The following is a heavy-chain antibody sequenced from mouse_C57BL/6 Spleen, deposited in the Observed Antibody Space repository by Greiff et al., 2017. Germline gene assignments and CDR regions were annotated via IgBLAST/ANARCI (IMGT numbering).Heavy chain of an antibody. CDR1: GYAFTNYL. V-gene: IGHV1-54*01. CDR2: INPGSGGT. CDR3: AREGGVTTVGAMDY. Sequence: QVHVKQSGAELVRPGTSVKVSCKASGYAFTNYLLEWVKQRPGQGLEWIGVINPGSGGTNYNEKFKGKATLTADKSSSTAYMQLSSLTSEDSAVYFCAREGGVTTVGAMDYWGQGTSVTVSS. J-gene: IGHJ4*01. D-gene: IGHD1-1*01.